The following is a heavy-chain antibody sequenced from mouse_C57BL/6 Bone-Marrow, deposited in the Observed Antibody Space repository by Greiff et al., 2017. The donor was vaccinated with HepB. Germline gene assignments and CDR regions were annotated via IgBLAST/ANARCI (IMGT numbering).Heavy chain of an antibody. J-gene: IGHJ1*03. CDR1: GYTFTSYT. V-gene: IGHV1-4*01. CDR3: ARRGFYYGSIYWYFDV. D-gene: IGHD1-1*01. CDR2: INPSSGYT. Sequence: VQLQQSGAELARPGASVKMSCKASGYTFTSYTMHWVKQRPGQGLEWIGYINPSSGYTKYNKKFKDKATLTADKSSSTAYMQLSSLTSEDSAVYYCARRGFYYGSIYWYFDVWGTGTTVTVSS.